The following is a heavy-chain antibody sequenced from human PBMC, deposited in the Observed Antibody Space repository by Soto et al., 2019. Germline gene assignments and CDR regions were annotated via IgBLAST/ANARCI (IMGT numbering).Heavy chain of an antibody. D-gene: IGHD4-17*01. J-gene: IGHJ6*02. Sequence: GGSLRLSCAASGFTFSNAWMNWVRQAPGKGLEWVGRIKSKTDGGTTDYAAPVKGRFTISRDDSKNTLYLQMNSLKTEDTAVYYCTTDPDLDYGNYYYYYGMDVWGQGTTVTVSS. V-gene: IGHV3-15*07. CDR1: GFTFSNAW. CDR2: IKSKTDGGTT. CDR3: TTDPDLDYGNYYYYYGMDV.